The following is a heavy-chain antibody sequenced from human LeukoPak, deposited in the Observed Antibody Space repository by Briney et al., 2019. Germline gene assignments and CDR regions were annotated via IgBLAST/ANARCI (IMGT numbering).Heavy chain of an antibody. CDR2: FDLEDGET. D-gene: IGHD3-10*01. V-gene: IGHV1-24*01. Sequence: ASVKVSCKVSGYTLTELSMHWVRQAPGKGLEWMGGFDLEDGETIYAQKFQGRVTMTEDTSTDTAYMELSSLRSEDTAVYYCATYRSGRYYGSGEGDAFDIWGQGTMVTVSS. CDR1: GYTLTELS. CDR3: ATYRSGRYYGSGEGDAFDI. J-gene: IGHJ3*02.